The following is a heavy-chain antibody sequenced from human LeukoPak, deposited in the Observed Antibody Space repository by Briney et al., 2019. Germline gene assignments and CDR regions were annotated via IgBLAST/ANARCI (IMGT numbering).Heavy chain of an antibody. V-gene: IGHV3-53*01. J-gene: IGHJ4*02. CDR3: STTPYYDSGGYYYSY. CDR2: IYSGGST. Sequence: PGGSLRLSCAASGFTVSSNYMSWVRQAPGKGLEWVSVIYSGGSTYYADSVKGRFTISRDNAKNMLYLQMNSLRAEDTAVYYCSTTPYYDSGGYYYSYWGQGTLVTVSS. CDR1: GFTVSSNY. D-gene: IGHD3-22*01.